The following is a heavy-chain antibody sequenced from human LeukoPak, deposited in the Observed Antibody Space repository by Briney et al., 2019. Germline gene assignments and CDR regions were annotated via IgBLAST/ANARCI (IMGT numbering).Heavy chain of an antibody. CDR2: VVTTTT. D-gene: IGHD6-19*01. CDR1: GGSISTYS. V-gene: IGHV4-4*07. J-gene: IGHJ4*02. CDR3: ARDTTVASGMQF. Sequence: SETLSLTCTVSGGSISTYSWTWVRQSPGKGLEWIGSVVTTTTNYNPALRSRVAISVHTSKNQFSLRLESVTTADTAVYYCARDTTVASGMQFWGEGALVTVS.